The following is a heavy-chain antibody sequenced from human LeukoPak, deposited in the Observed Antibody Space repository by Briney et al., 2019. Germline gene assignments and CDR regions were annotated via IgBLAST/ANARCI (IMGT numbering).Heavy chain of an antibody. CDR2: INPNSGGT. CDR3: ATDYGGNSGLDY. V-gene: IGHV1-2*02. CDR1: GYTFTGYY. J-gene: IGHJ4*02. Sequence: ASVKVSCKASGYTFTGYYMHWVRQAPGLGLEWMGWINPNSGGTNYAQKFQGRVTMTRDTSISTAYMELSRLRSDDTAVYYCATDYGGNSGLDYWGQGTLVTVSS. D-gene: IGHD4-23*01.